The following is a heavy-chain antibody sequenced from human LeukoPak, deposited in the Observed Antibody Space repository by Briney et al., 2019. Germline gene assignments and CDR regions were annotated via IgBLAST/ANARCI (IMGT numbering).Heavy chain of an antibody. V-gene: IGHV4-59*01. CDR2: IYYSGST. CDR3: ARDQGSSHWFDP. D-gene: IGHD2-2*01. CDR1: GGSISSYY. Sequence: SETLSLTCTVSGGSISSYYWSWIRQPPGKGLEWIGYIYYSGSTNHNPSLKSRVTISVDTSKNQFSLKLSSVTAADTAVYYCARDQGSSHWFDPWGQGTLVTVSS. J-gene: IGHJ5*02.